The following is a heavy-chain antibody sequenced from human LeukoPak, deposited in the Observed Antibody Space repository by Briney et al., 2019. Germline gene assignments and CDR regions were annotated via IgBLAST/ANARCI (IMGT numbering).Heavy chain of an antibody. Sequence: ASVKVSCKASGYTFTSYDINWVRQATGQGLEWMGWMNPNSGNTGYAQKFQGRVTMTRDTSISTAYMELSRLRSDDTAVYYCASPQGGLVLRDAFDIWGQGTMVTVSS. CDR3: ASPQGGLVLRDAFDI. CDR1: GYTFTSYD. J-gene: IGHJ3*02. V-gene: IGHV1-8*01. CDR2: MNPNSGNT. D-gene: IGHD3/OR15-3a*01.